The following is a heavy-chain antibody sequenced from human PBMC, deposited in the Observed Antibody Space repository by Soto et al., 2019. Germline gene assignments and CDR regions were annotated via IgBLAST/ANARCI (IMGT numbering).Heavy chain of an antibody. CDR3: AKESVGIVTTVTGFDY. D-gene: IGHD4-17*01. CDR1: GFTFSSYG. J-gene: IGHJ4*02. V-gene: IGHV3-30*18. CDR2: ISYDGSNK. Sequence: QVQLVESGGGVVQPGRSLRLSCAASGFTFSSYGMHWVRQAPGKGLEWVAVISYDGSNKYYADSVKGRFTISSDNSKNTLYLQMNSLRAEDTAVYYCAKESVGIVTTVTGFDYWGQGTLVTVSS.